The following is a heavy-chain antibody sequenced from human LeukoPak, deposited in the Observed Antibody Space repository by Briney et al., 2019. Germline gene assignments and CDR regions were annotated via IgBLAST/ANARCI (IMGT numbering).Heavy chain of an antibody. D-gene: IGHD2-15*01. Sequence: AWQTLSLTCTVSGGSLSSYYWSWIPQPPGRGREWVGYISYSGSTNYTSPLKSRVTISVDTSKNQFSLKLSSVTAADTAVYYCARKLGYCSGGSCYGSNWFDPWGQGTLVTVSS. V-gene: IGHV4-59*01. CDR2: ISYSGST. CDR3: ARKLGYCSGGSCYGSNWFDP. CDR1: GGSLSSYY. J-gene: IGHJ5*02.